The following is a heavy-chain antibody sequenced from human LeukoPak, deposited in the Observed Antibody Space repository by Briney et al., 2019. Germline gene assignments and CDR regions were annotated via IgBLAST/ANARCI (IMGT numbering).Heavy chain of an antibody. CDR2: ISAYNGNT. D-gene: IGHD3-10*01. J-gene: IGHJ4*02. CDR3: ARDLSIYGSGSYDY. Sequence: ASVKVSCKASGYTFTSYGISWVRQAPGQGLEWMGWISAYNGNTNYAQKLQGRVTMTTDTSTSTAYMELRSLRSDDTAVYYCARDLSIYGSGSYDYWGQGTLVTVSS. CDR1: GYTFTSYG. V-gene: IGHV1-18*01.